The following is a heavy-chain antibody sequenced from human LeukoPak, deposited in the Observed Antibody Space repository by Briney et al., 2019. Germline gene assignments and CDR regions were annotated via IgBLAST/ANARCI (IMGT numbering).Heavy chain of an antibody. Sequence: GGSLRLSCAASGFTFSNYGMHWVRQAPGKGLEWVAVTLYDGSNNYYADSVKGRFTISRDDSNNTLYLQMHSLRAGDTALYFCARDEGAFGGIIVPRDWGQGTLVTVSS. V-gene: IGHV3-30*03. CDR3: ARDEGAFGGIIVPRD. D-gene: IGHD3-16*02. CDR1: GFTFSNYG. CDR2: TLYDGSNN. J-gene: IGHJ4*02.